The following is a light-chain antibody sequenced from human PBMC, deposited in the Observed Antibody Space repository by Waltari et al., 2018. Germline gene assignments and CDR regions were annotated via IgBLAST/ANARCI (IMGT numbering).Light chain of an antibody. J-gene: IGKJ1*01. V-gene: IGKV4-1*01. CDR2: WAS. CDR3: QQYYSTPQT. CDR1: QSVLYSSNNKNY. Sequence: DIVMTQSTDSRAVCLGERGTINCESRQSVLYSSNNKNYLAWYQQKPGQPPKLLIYWASTRESGVPDRFSGSGSGTDFTLTISSLQAEDVAVYYCQQYYSTPQTFGQGTKVEIK.